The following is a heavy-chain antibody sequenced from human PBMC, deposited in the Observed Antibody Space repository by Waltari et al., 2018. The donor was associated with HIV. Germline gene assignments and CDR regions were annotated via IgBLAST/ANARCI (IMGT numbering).Heavy chain of an antibody. D-gene: IGHD3-22*01. V-gene: IGHV3-23*01. CDR2: LSGSGAST. Sequence: EVQLLESGGGLVQPGGSLRLSCAASGFTFRSDAMSWVRQAPGRGLEWVSALSGSGASTYYADSVKGRFTISRDNSKNTLYLQMNRLRADDTAVYYCAKDSNYDSSGPIDYWGQGTLVTVSS. CDR1: GFTFRSDA. J-gene: IGHJ4*02. CDR3: AKDSNYDSSGPIDY.